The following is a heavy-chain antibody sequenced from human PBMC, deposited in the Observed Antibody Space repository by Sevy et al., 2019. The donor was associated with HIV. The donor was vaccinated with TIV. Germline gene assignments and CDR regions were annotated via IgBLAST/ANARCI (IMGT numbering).Heavy chain of an antibody. Sequence: SETLSLSCSVSGGSVSSGTYYWSWIRQPPGKGLEWIGHIYKTGSTNYKPSLQSRVTLSVDTSTNQFSLRLRSVTAADTAVYYCARVPRGQLWYSGSLGGYYYHMDVWGKGTTVTVSS. V-gene: IGHV4-61*01. CDR2: IYKTGST. CDR3: ARVPRGQLWYSGSLGGYYYHMDV. J-gene: IGHJ6*03. D-gene: IGHD3-16*01. CDR1: GGSVSSGTYY.